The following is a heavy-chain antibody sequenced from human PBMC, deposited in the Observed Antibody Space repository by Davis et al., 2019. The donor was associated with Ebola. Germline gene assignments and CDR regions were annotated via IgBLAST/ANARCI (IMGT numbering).Heavy chain of an antibody. CDR1: GFTFSSYG. Sequence: GGSLRLSCAASGFTFSSYGMHCVRHAPGKGLAWVAVISYDGSNKYYADSVKGRFTISRDNSKNTLYLQMNSLRAEDTAVYYCAKDQTPWWWTLGGYWGQGTLVTVSS. V-gene: IGHV3-30*18. J-gene: IGHJ4*02. CDR2: ISYDGSNK. D-gene: IGHD2-8*02. CDR3: AKDQTPWWWTLGGY.